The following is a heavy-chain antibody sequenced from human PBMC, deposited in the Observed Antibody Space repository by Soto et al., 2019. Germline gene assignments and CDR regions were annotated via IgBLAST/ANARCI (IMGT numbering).Heavy chain of an antibody. CDR2: IIPIFGTA. J-gene: IGHJ6*02. CDR3: AILMGSPPYYDDSRDYGMDV. Sequence: QVQLVQSGAEVKKPGSSVKVSCKASGGTFSSYAISWVRQAPGQGLEWMGGIIPIFGTANYAQKFQGRVTITADESTSPGYKGLGSLRSEDTAVYLCAILMGSPPYYDDSRDYGMDVWGQGTTVTVSS. D-gene: IGHD3-22*01. CDR1: GGTFSSYA. V-gene: IGHV1-69*01.